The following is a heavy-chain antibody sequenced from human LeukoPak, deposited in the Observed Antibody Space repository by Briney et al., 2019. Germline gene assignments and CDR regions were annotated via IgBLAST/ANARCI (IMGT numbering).Heavy chain of an antibody. CDR1: GGSFSGYY. D-gene: IGHD4-11*01. CDR3: ARFYSNRPSWSWFDP. Sequence: SETLSLTCAVYGGSFSGYYWSWIRQPPGKGLEWIGEINHSGSTNYNPSLKSRVTISVDTSKNQFSLKLSSVTAADTAVYYCARFYSNRPSWSWFDPWGQGALVTVS. CDR2: INHSGST. V-gene: IGHV4-34*01. J-gene: IGHJ5*02.